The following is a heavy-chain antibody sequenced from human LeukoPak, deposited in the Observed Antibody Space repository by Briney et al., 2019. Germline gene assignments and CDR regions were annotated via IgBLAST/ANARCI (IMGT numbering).Heavy chain of an antibody. J-gene: IGHJ6*02. CDR3: AREDSYGSYYYYGMDV. Sequence: GASVKVSCKASGYTFTGYYMHWVRQAPGQGLEWMGWINPNSGGTNYAQKFQGRVTMTRDTSISTAYMELSRLRSDDTAVYYCAREDSYGSYYYYGMDVRGQGTTVTVSS. CDR2: INPNSGGT. CDR1: GYTFTGYY. D-gene: IGHD5-18*01. V-gene: IGHV1-2*02.